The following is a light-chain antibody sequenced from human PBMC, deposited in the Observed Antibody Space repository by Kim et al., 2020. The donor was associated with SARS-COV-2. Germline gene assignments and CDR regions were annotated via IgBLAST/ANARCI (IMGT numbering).Light chain of an antibody. CDR1: QSVSRNY. V-gene: IGKV3-20*01. Sequence: SAGKRATLACRASQSVSRNYLAWYQQKPGQAPRLLIYDASSRATGIPDRFGGSGSGTDFTLTISRLEPEDFAVYYCQQYTSSPLTFGGGTKVDIK. CDR3: QQYTSSPLT. J-gene: IGKJ4*01. CDR2: DAS.